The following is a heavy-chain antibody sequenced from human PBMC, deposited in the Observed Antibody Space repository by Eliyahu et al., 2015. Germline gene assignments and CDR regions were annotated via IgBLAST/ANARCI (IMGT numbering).Heavy chain of an antibody. D-gene: IGHD4-17*01. CDR1: GGSISSYY. CDR3: ARNDYGDYYYYYYMDV. Sequence: QVQLQESGPGLVKPSETLSLXCTVSGGSISSYYWSWIRQPPGKGLEWIGYIYYSGSTNYNPSLKSRVTISVDTSKNQFSLKLSSVTAADTAVYYCARNDYGDYYYYYYMDVWGKGTTVTVSS. V-gene: IGHV4-59*01. J-gene: IGHJ6*03. CDR2: IYYSGST.